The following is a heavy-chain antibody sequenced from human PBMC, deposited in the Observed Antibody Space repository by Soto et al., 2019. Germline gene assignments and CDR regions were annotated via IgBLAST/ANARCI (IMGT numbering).Heavy chain of an antibody. CDR1: GYTFTSYG. V-gene: IGHV1-18*01. CDR2: ISAYNGNT. J-gene: IGHJ6*02. CDR3: ARDRQWLAPVVGMDV. D-gene: IGHD6-19*01. Sequence: QVQLVQSGAEVKKPGASVKVSCKASGYTFTSYGISWVRQAPGQGLEWMGWISAYNGNTNYAQKLQGRVTMTTDTATSTGYMELRSVRSDDTAVYYCARDRQWLAPVVGMDVWGQGTTVTVSS.